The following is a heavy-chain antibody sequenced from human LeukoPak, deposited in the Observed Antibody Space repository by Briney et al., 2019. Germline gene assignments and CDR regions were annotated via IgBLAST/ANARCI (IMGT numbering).Heavy chain of an antibody. Sequence: ASVKVSCKASGRIFSSYAISWVRQAPGQGLEWMGRIIPIFGTANYAQKFQGRVTITTDESTSTAYMELSSLRSEDTAVYYCASQRYSYGVYDAFDIWGQGTMVTVSS. CDR3: ASQRYSYGVYDAFDI. CDR1: GRIFSSYA. V-gene: IGHV1-69*05. CDR2: IIPIFGTA. J-gene: IGHJ3*02. D-gene: IGHD5-18*01.